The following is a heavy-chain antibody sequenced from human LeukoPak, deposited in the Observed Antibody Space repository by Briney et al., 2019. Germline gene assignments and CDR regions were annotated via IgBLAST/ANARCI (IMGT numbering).Heavy chain of an antibody. CDR3: ARGSGYYYYYMDV. D-gene: IGHD1-26*01. CDR2: VNPNSGGT. Sequence: ASVKVSCKASGYTFTGYYMHWVRQAPGQGLEWMGWVNPNSGGTNYAQKFQGRVTMTRDTSISTAYMELSRLRSDDTAVYYCARGSGYYYYYMDVWGKGTTVTVSS. V-gene: IGHV1-2*02. J-gene: IGHJ6*03. CDR1: GYTFTGYY.